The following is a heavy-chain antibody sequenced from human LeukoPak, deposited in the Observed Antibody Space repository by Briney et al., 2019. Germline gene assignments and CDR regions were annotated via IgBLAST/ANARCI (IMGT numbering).Heavy chain of an antibody. D-gene: IGHD6-13*01. CDR3: ARGYSSSLYYFDY. CDR1: GYTFTSYA. J-gene: IGHJ4*02. V-gene: IGHV1-69*04. CDR2: IIPILGIA. Sequence: SVKVSCKASGYTFTSYAISWVRQAPGQGLEWMGRIIPILGIANYAQKFQGRVTITADKSTSTAYMELSSLRSEDTAVYYCARGYSSSLYYFDYWGQGTLVTVSS.